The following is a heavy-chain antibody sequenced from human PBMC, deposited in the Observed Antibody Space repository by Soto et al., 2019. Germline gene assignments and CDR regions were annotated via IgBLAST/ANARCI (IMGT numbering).Heavy chain of an antibody. Sequence: EVQLVEPGGGLVQPGGSLRVSCAASGFTFSSYWMSWVRQAPGKGLEWVANIKQDGSDKYYVDSVKGRFTISRDNAKNSLYLQMNSLRAEDTAVYYCARDRDHSAYNAFDIWGQGTMVTVSS. J-gene: IGHJ3*02. V-gene: IGHV3-7*01. CDR3: ARDRDHSAYNAFDI. CDR2: IKQDGSDK. D-gene: IGHD3-22*01. CDR1: GFTFSSYW.